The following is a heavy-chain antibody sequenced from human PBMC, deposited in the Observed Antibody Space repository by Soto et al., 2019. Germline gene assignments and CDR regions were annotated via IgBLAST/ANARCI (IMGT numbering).Heavy chain of an antibody. Sequence: QVQLVQSGAEVKKPGASVKVSCKASGYTFTSYAMHWVRQAPGQRLEWMGWINAVNGNTKYSQQFQGRVTVTRDTSASPAYMELSSLRSEDTAMYYFARDLGATVIGAGYFDLWGRGTLVTVSS. CDR3: ARDLGATVIGAGYFDL. D-gene: IGHD4-17*01. CDR2: INAVNGNT. V-gene: IGHV1-3*01. CDR1: GYTFTSYA. J-gene: IGHJ2*01.